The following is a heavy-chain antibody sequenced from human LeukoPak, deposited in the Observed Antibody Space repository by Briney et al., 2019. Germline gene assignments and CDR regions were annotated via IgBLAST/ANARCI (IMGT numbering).Heavy chain of an antibody. Sequence: GGSLRLSCAASGFTFSSYAMSWVRQAPGKGLEWVSVVSGSGGSRYYADSVKGRFTISRDNSKNTLYLHMNSLRAEDTAVSYCAKGLGSGWYYSDYWGQGTLVTVSS. D-gene: IGHD6-19*01. CDR3: AKGLGSGWYYSDY. CDR1: GFTFSSYA. V-gene: IGHV3-23*01. CDR2: VSGSGGSR. J-gene: IGHJ4*02.